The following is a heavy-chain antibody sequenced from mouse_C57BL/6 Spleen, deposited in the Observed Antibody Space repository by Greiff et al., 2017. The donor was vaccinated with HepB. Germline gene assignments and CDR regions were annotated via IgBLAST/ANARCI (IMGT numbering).Heavy chain of an antibody. D-gene: IGHD1-1*01. J-gene: IGHJ2*01. CDR1: GYTFTDYE. V-gene: IGHV1-15*01. CDR3: TSNYGSSYDY. Sequence: LKQSGAELVRPGASVTLSCKASGYTFTDYEMHWVKQTPVHGLEWIGAIDPETGGTAYNQKFKGKAILTADKSSSTAYMELRSLTSEDSAVYYCTSNYGSSYDYWGQGTTLTVSS. CDR2: IDPETGGT.